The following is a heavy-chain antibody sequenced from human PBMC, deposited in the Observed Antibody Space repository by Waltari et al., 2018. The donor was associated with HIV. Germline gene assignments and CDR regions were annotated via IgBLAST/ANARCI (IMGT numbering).Heavy chain of an antibody. V-gene: IGHV4-4*07. CDR3: AGTYYDYVWGSYRPPPFDY. J-gene: IGHJ4*02. D-gene: IGHD3-16*02. CDR2: IYTSGST. Sequence: QVQLQESGPGLVKPSETLSLTCTVSGGSISSYYWSWIRQPAGKGLEWIGRIYTSGSTNYNPSLKSRVTMSVDTSKNQFSLKLSSVTAADTAVYYGAGTYYDYVWGSYRPPPFDYWGQGTLVTVSS. CDR1: GGSISSYY.